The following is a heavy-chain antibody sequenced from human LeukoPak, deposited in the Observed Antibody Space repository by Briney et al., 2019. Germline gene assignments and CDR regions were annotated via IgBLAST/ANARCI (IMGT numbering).Heavy chain of an antibody. V-gene: IGHV3-30-3*01. Sequence: PGRSLRLSCTASGFIFNGYAMHWVRQAPGKGLEWVAVISYDGSHKYYADSVKGRFTISRDNSKNTLYLQMNSLRGEDTALYYCARDLVRTDSGYDSGPVGYWGQGTLVTVSS. CDR2: ISYDGSHK. J-gene: IGHJ4*02. D-gene: IGHD5-12*01. CDR1: GFIFNGYA. CDR3: ARDLVRTDSGYDSGPVGY.